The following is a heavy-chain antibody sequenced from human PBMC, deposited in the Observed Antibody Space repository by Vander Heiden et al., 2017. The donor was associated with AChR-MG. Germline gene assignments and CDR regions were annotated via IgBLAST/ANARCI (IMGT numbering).Heavy chain of an antibody. CDR3: ARHGYGEPCDY. CDR2: IYYSGST. CDR1: GGSIRSSSYY. D-gene: IGHD4-17*01. Sequence: QLQLQESGPGLVKLSETLSLTCTVSGGSIRSSSYYWGWIRRPPGKGLEWIGSIYYSGSTYYNPSLKSRVTISVDTSKNQFSLKLSSVTAADTAAYYCARHGYGEPCDYWGQGTLVTVSS. J-gene: IGHJ4*02. V-gene: IGHV4-39*01.